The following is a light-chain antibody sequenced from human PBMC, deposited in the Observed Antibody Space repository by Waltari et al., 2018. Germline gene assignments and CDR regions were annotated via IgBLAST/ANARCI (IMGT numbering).Light chain of an antibody. CDR1: NSDVGGYDF. Sequence: QSALTQPPPVSGSPGQPVPISSTGTNSDVGGYDFVSCYQQYPGKAPKRIIYDVNKRPPGVPDRFSGSKSGNTASLSISGLLNEDEADYYCCSYAGADSSLLFGGGTTLTVL. CDR2: DVN. V-gene: IGLV2-11*01. J-gene: IGLJ2*01. CDR3: CSYAGADSSLL.